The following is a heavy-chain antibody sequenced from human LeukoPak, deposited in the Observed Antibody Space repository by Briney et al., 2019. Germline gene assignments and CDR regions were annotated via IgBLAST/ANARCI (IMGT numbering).Heavy chain of an antibody. D-gene: IGHD2-21*01. Sequence: GGSLRLSCAASGFTFSTYGMHRVRQAPGKGLEWVAVISYDGSNEYYADSVKGRFTISRDNSKNTLYLQMSSLRAEDTAVYYCAKEFNRGLPDYWGQGTLVTVPS. J-gene: IGHJ4*02. CDR2: ISYDGSNE. CDR3: AKEFNRGLPDY. CDR1: GFTFSTYG. V-gene: IGHV3-30*18.